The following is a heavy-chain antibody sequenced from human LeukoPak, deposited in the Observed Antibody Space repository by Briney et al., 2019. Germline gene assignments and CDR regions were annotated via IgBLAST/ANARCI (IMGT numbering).Heavy chain of an antibody. CDR2: INPNSGGT. CDR3: ARDTPTYYYDSSGYYYSDY. D-gene: IGHD3-22*01. Sequence: GASVKVSCKASGYTFTGYYMHWVRQAPGQGLEWMGWINPNSGGTNYAQKFQGRVTMTRDTSISTAYMELSRLRSDDTAVYYCARDTPTYYYDSSGYYYSDYWSQGTLVTVSS. CDR1: GYTFTGYY. V-gene: IGHV1-2*02. J-gene: IGHJ4*02.